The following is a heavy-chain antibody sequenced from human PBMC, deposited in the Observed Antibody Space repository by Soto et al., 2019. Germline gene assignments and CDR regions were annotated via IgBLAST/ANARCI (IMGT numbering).Heavy chain of an antibody. Sequence: EVQLLESGGGLVQPGGSLRLSCAASGFTFSPYAMSWVRQAPGKGLEWVTSINGSGGSTHYADSVKGRFTVSRDNSKSALSLQMGSLREEHTATYYCAKGLRRLLRTQYYYGLDVWGRGTTVSASS. CDR1: GFTFSPYA. J-gene: IGHJ6*02. CDR3: AKGLRRLLRTQYYYGLDV. D-gene: IGHD3-10*01. CDR2: INGSGGST. V-gene: IGHV3-23*01.